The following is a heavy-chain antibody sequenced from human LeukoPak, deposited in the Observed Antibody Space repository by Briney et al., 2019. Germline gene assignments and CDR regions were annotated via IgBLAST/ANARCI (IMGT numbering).Heavy chain of an antibody. D-gene: IGHD2-15*01. CDR2: IYYSGNT. Sequence: RPSETLSLTCTVSSGSINSSDCYWGWIRQPPGKGLEWIGSIYYSGNTYYNPSLKSRITISVDTSKNQFSLKLNSVTAADTAVYYCARGNRFCSGGSCYFVYWGQGTLVTVSS. V-gene: IGHV4-39*01. J-gene: IGHJ4*02. CDR1: SGSINSSDCY. CDR3: ARGNRFCSGGSCYFVY.